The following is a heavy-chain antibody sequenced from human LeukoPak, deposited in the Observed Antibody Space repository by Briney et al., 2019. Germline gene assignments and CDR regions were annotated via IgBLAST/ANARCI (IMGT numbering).Heavy chain of an antibody. V-gene: IGHV1-2*02. CDR3: ARDDSFQFDS. J-gene: IGHJ4*02. CDR1: GYTFTAYY. Sequence: EASVKVSCTTSGYTFTAYYMHWVRQAPGQGLEWMGWVNPNTGVTNYAQKFQGRVTMTRATSINTAYMELNRLTSDDTAIYYCARDDSFQFDSWGQGSLVTVSS. CDR2: VNPNTGVT. D-gene: IGHD5-18*01.